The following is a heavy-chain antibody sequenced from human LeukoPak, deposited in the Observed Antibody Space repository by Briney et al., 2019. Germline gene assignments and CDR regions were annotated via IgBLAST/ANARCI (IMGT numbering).Heavy chain of an antibody. D-gene: IGHD6-13*01. CDR1: GFTFDDYA. V-gene: IGHV3-33*08. CDR3: VRGVGVSRFNYLDS. J-gene: IGHJ4*02. CDR2: IWYDASNK. Sequence: PGGSLRLSCAASGFTFDDYAMHWVRQAPGKGLEWVAVIWYDASNKYYADSVKGRFTISRDNSKNTLYLQMNSLRDDDTAVYYCVRGVGVSRFNYLDSWGRGTLVIVSS.